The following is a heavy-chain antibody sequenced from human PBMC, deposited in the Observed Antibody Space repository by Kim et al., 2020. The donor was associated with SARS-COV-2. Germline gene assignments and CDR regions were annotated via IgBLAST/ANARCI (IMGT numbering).Heavy chain of an antibody. CDR3: ARAWGGYYYDSSGSHNWFDP. Sequence: SETLSLTCTVSCGSISNYYWSWIRQPPGKGLEWIGYIYYSGSTIYNPSLESRVTISLATSMDQFSLNLNSVTAADTAVYYCARAWGGYYYDSSGSHNWFDPWGQGTLVTVST. CDR1: CGSISNYY. CDR2: IYYSGST. D-gene: IGHD3-22*01. V-gene: IGHV4-59*13. J-gene: IGHJ5*02.